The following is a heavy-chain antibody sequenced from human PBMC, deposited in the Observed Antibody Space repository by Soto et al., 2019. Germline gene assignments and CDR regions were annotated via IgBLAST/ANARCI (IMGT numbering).Heavy chain of an antibody. Sequence: PGGSLRLSCAASGFTFSNAWINWVRQTPGKGLEWVGRVKSKTDGGTTDFAAPVKGRFAISRDDSKNMVYLEMNSLKTEDTAIYYCTTDSYITSIIVRFDEWGHGTLVTVSS. V-gene: IGHV3-15*07. CDR3: TTDSYITSIIVRFDE. D-gene: IGHD3-22*01. CDR1: GFTFSNAW. J-gene: IGHJ4*01. CDR2: VKSKTDGGTT.